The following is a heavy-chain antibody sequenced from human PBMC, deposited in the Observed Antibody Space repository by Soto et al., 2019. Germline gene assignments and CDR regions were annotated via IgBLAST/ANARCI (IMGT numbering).Heavy chain of an antibody. Sequence: PSKNPSLPCAVPGGSSRSGGNSWALIRLHPGKGPGWLGYIYYSGSPYYNPYLKSRVTISGDTSKNQFSLKLSSVTAADTAVYYCAREGYYDRSGLVPLYYWGQGTLVTVS. CDR1: GGSSRSGGNS. J-gene: IGHJ4*02. D-gene: IGHD3-22*01. V-gene: IGHV4-31*11. CDR2: IYYSGSP. CDR3: AREGYYDRSGLVPLYY.